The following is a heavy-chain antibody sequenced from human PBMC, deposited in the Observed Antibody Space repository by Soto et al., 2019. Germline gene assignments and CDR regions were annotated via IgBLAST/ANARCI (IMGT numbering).Heavy chain of an antibody. V-gene: IGHV3-21*06. CDR1: GFTFTRYS. CDR3: ARESEDLTSNFDY. J-gene: IGHJ4*02. CDR2: ISSTTNYI. Sequence: GSLRLSCAASGFTFTRYSMNWVRQAPGKGLEWVSSISSTTNYIYYGDSMKGRFTISRDNAKNPLYLEMNSLRAEDTAVYYCARESEDLTSNFDYCGQGTLGTVSS.